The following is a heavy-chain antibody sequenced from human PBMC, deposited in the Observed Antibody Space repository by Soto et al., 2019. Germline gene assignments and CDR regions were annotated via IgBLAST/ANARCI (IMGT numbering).Heavy chain of an antibody. Sequence: QVQLVESGGGAVQPGRSLRLSCAASGFTFSSYAMHWVRQTPGEGLEWVTVISYDGSNEDYADSVKGRFTISRDISKNTLYLQMSSLRAEDTAVYYCAKEGYCSGGSCSIFDYWGQGTLVTVSS. J-gene: IGHJ4*02. D-gene: IGHD2-15*01. CDR3: AKEGYCSGGSCSIFDY. CDR2: ISYDGSNE. V-gene: IGHV3-30*18. CDR1: GFTFSSYA.